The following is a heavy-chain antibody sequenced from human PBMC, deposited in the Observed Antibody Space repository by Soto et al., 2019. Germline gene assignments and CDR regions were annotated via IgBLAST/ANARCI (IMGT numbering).Heavy chain of an antibody. D-gene: IGHD6-13*01. CDR3: AKGPHSGRWYYFDC. CDR2: ISASGGST. Sequence: GGSLRRSGAASGFTFSTYAINSVRQAPGKRPEWVSAISASGGSTYYSDSVKGRCTISRHNSKNNLYLQMNNPRADDTAPSYWAKGPHSGRWYYFDCWGQGHRVTVSS. J-gene: IGHJ4*02. CDR1: GFTFSTYA. V-gene: IGHV3-23*01.